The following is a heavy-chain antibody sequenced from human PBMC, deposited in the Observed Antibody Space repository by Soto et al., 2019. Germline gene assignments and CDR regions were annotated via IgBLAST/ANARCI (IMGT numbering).Heavy chain of an antibody. CDR2: IYPGDSDT. D-gene: IGHD2-2*01. CDR3: ASNTGGNYCSSTSCYYYYYGMDV. J-gene: IGHJ6*02. CDR1: GYSFTSYW. Sequence: ESLKISCKGSGYSFTSYWIGWVRQMPGKGLEWMGIIYPGDSDTRYSPSFQGQVTISADKSISTAYLQWSSLKASDTAMYYCASNTGGNYCSSTSCYYYYYGMDVWGQGTTVTVSS. V-gene: IGHV5-51*01.